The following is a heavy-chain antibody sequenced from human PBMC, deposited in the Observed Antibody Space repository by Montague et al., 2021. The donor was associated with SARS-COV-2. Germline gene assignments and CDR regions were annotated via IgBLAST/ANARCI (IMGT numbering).Heavy chain of an antibody. CDR3: ASLTLGYCSSTSCYSDWSDP. Sequence: SETLSLTCAVYGGSFSGYYWSRIRQPPGKGLEWIGEINHSGSTNYNPSLKSRVTISVDTSKNQFSLKLSSVTAADTAVYYCASLTLGYCSSTSCYSDWSDPWGQGTLVTVSS. CDR2: INHSGST. V-gene: IGHV4-34*01. D-gene: IGHD2-2*02. CDR1: GGSFSGYY. J-gene: IGHJ5*02.